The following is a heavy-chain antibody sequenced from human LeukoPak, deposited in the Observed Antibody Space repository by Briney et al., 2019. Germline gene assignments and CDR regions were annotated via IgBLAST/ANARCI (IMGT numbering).Heavy chain of an antibody. J-gene: IGHJ6*03. CDR1: GGFISSYY. CDR3: ARDAPIPSSMDV. V-gene: IGHV4-4*07. CDR2: IYTSGST. Sequence: SETLSLTCTVSGGFISSYYWSWIRQPAGKGLEWIGRIYTSGSTNYNPSLKSRVTMSVDTSKNQFSLKLSSVTAADTAVYYCARDAPIPSSMDVWGKGTTVTVSS.